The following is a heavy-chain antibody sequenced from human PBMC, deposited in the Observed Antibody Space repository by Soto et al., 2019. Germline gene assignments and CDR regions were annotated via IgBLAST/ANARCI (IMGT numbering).Heavy chain of an antibody. CDR2: MYYSGST. CDR1: GGSISSSSYL. D-gene: IGHD1-26*01. CDR3: ANWERRFDY. J-gene: IGHJ4*01. V-gene: IGHV4-39*01. Sequence: PSETLSLTCSVSGGSISSSSYLWGWIRQPPGKGLEWIANMYYSGSTYYNLSLKSRVTISVDTSKNQFSLKLSSVTAADTAVYYCANWERRFDYWGHGSLVTVSS.